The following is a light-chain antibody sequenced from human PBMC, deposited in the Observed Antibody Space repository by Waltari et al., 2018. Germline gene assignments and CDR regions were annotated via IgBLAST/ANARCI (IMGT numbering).Light chain of an antibody. V-gene: IGKV1-9*01. J-gene: IGKJ5*01. CDR3: QQLDSFPIT. CDR2: AAS. CDR1: QAISRY. Sequence: DIQLTQSPSFLSASVGDRVTITCRASQAISRYLAWYQQKPGRAPKLLIYAASTLQSGVPSGFSGSGSGTEFTLTISSLQPEDFATYYCQQLDSFPITFGQGTRLEIK.